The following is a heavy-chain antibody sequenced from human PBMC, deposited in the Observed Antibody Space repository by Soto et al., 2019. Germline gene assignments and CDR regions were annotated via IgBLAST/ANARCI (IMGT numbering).Heavy chain of an antibody. CDR1: GVSISSGGYY. J-gene: IGHJ4*02. Sequence: QVQLQESGPGLVKPSQTLSLTCNVSGVSISSGGYYWSWIRQHPAKGLEWIGHIYYSGSTYYNPSLKSRFTISVDTSENQFSLKLSSVTAADTAVYYCARGRPDDYGDPDYFDYWGQGALVTVSS. D-gene: IGHD4-17*01. V-gene: IGHV4-31*03. CDR2: IYYSGST. CDR3: ARGRPDDYGDPDYFDY.